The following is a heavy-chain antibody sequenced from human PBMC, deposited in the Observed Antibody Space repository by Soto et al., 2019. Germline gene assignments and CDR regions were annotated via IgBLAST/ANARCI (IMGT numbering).Heavy chain of an antibody. V-gene: IGHV3-33*01. J-gene: IGHJ4*02. Sequence: QVQLVESGGGVVQPGRSLRLSCAASGFTFSSYGMHWVRQAPGKGLEWVAVIWYDGSNKYYADSVKGRFTISRDNSKNTLYLQMTSLRAEDTAVYYCAREEEGSRWTKIDYWGQGTLVTVSS. CDR3: AREEEGSRWTKIDY. CDR1: GFTFSSYG. CDR2: IWYDGSNK. D-gene: IGHD6-13*01.